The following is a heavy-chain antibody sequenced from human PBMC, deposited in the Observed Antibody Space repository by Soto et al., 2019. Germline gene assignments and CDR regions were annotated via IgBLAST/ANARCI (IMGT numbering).Heavy chain of an antibody. CDR1: GFTFSSYE. CDR2: ISSSGSTI. D-gene: IGHD5-12*01. Sequence: GGSLRLSCAASGFTFSSYEMNWVRQAPGKGLEWVSYISSSGSTIYYADSVKGRFTISRDNAKNSLYLQMNSLRAEDTAVYYCARGAEMATSEFDYWGQGTLVTVSS. CDR3: ARGAEMATSEFDY. V-gene: IGHV3-48*03. J-gene: IGHJ4*02.